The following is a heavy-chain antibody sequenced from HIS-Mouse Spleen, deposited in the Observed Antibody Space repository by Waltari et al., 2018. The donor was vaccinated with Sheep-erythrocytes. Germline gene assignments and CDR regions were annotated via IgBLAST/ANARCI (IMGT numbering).Heavy chain of an antibody. J-gene: IGHJ4*02. V-gene: IGHV4-39*07. CDR3: ARPQLVWGYFDY. D-gene: IGHD6-6*01. Sequence: QLQLQESGPGLVKPSETLSLTCTVSGGSISSSSYYWGWVRQPPGKGLALLGSICYSGGTYFPPSLRSRFTISLCTSKNQFSRKRSSGSAADTAVYYCARPQLVWGYFDYWGQGTLVTVSS. CDR1: GGSISSSSYY. CDR2: ICYSGGT.